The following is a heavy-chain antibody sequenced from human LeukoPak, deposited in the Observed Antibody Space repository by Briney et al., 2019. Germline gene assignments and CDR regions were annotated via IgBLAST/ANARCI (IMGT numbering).Heavy chain of an antibody. J-gene: IGHJ6*01. D-gene: IGHD6-19*01. CDR3: ARDSTGQWLYLYYYGMDV. V-gene: IGHV1-8*01. CDR2: MNPKSGNT. Sequence: ASVTVSCKASGYTFTSYDINWVRQATGQGLEWMGWMNPKSGNTGYAQKFQGRATMTRNTSISTAYMELSSLRSEDTAVYYCARDSTGQWLYLYYYGMDVWGQGSTVAVSS. CDR1: GYTFTSYD.